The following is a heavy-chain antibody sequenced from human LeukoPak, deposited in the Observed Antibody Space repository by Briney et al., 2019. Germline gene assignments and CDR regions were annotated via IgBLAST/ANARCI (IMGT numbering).Heavy chain of an antibody. D-gene: IGHD3-22*01. CDR2: ISGSGDTT. Sequence: GGSLRLSCAASGFTFRSYAMNWVRQAPGKGLEWVSVISGSGDTTNYADSVKGRFTISRDNSKNTLYLQMNSLRAEDTAVYYXAKSITMIVVVVGNAFDIXXQGTMVTVS. CDR3: AKSITMIVVVVGNAFDI. V-gene: IGHV3-23*01. J-gene: IGHJ3*02. CDR1: GFTFRSYA.